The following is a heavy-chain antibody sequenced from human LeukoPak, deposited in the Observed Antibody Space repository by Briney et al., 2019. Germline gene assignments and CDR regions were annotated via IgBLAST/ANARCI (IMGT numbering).Heavy chain of an antibody. V-gene: IGHV3-9*01. CDR2: ISWNTVAI. CDR3: AKFGSTQRYCSSPSCSTYWYFDL. J-gene: IGHJ2*01. Sequence: PGGSLRLSCAASGFTFDDHAMHWVRQAPGKGLEWGSGISWNTVAIGYADSVKGRFTISRDNSKNTLYLQMNSLRAEDTAVYYCAKFGSTQRYCSSPSCSTYWYFDLSGPGTLVTVSS. CDR1: GFTFDDHA. D-gene: IGHD2-2*01.